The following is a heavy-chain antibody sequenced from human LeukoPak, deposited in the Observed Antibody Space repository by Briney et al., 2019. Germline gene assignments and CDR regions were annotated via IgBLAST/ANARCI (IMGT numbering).Heavy chain of an antibody. CDR2: IKQDGSEK. Sequence: GGSLRLSCAASGFTFSSYWMSWVRQAPGKGLEWVANIKQDGSEKYYVDSVKGRFTISRDNAKNSLYLQMNSLRAEDTAVYYCARESGGGSCFDYWAREPWSPSPQ. CDR1: GFTFSSYW. V-gene: IGHV3-7*01. J-gene: IGHJ4*02. CDR3: ARESGGGSCFDY. D-gene: IGHD1-26*01.